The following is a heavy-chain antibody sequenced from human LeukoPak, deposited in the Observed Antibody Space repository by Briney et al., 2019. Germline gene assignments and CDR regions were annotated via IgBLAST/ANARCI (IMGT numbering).Heavy chain of an antibody. J-gene: IGHJ4*02. CDR3: ARDQLHCTGGTCYFEY. D-gene: IGHD2-8*02. CDR2: LHSPGIT. CDR1: GFIVSNNY. V-gene: IGHV3-66*01. Sequence: GGSLRLSCAASGFIVSNNYISWVRQAPGKGLEWVSTLHSPGITDYADSVKGRFIISRDTSRNTLYLQMNSLRAEDTAVYFCARDQLHCTGGTCYFEYWGQGTLVTVSS.